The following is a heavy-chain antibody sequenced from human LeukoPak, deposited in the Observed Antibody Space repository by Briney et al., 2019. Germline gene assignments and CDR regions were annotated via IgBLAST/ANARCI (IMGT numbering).Heavy chain of an antibody. CDR2: INHSGST. D-gene: IGHD1-26*01. CDR1: GGSISSSSYY. V-gene: IGHV4-39*07. CDR3: ERGSDPGVGATRDLDY. J-gene: IGHJ4*02. Sequence: PSETLSLTCTVSGGSISSSSYYWSWIRQPPGKGLEWIGEINHSGSTNYNPTLKSRVTISVDTSKIQFSLKLSSVTAADTAVYYCERGSDPGVGATRDLDYWGQGTLVTVSS.